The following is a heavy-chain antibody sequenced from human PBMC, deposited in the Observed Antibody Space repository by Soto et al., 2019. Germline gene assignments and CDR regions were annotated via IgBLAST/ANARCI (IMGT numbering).Heavy chain of an antibody. J-gene: IGHJ6*01. CDR1: GFTFSSYG. D-gene: IGHD3-3*01. CDR2: IWYDGSNK. V-gene: IGHV3-33*01. CDR3: ARVGVGDFGPRYIYNGMDV. Sequence: QVQLVESGGGVVQPGRSLRLSCAASGFTFSSYGMHWVRQAPGKGLEWVAVIWYDGSNKYYADSVKGRFTISRDNSKNPLYLQMSRLRAEDTAVSYCARVGVGDFGPRYIYNGMDVWGQGNTATVPS.